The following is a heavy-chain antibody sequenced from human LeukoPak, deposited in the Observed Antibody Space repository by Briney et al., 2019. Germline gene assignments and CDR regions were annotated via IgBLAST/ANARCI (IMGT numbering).Heavy chain of an antibody. CDR2: IYSGGNT. CDR3: ARLYDSSGYGAFDI. CDR1: GFTVSSNY. V-gene: IGHV3-66*01. D-gene: IGHD3-22*01. J-gene: IGHJ3*02. Sequence: GGSLRLSCAASGFTVSSNYMSWVRQAPGKGLEWVSVIYSGGNTYYPDSVKGRFTISRDNSENTLYLQVNSLRAEDTAVYYCARLYDSSGYGAFDIWGQGTMVTVSS.